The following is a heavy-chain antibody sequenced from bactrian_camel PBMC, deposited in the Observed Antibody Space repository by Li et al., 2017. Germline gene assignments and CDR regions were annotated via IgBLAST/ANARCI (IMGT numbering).Heavy chain of an antibody. J-gene: IGHJ4*01. Sequence: VQLVESGGGSVQVGGSLRLSCAASQYFNRNYFMGWLRQNPGKEREGVAVISRGGDRTLYADSVKGRFTISQDKARNTVYLQMESLKPEDTAMYYCAAGRTSTLVPARYTYWGQGTQVTVS. D-gene: IGHD4*01. CDR2: ISRGGDRT. CDR3: AAGRTSTLVPARYTY. V-gene: IGHV3S40*01. CDR1: QYFNRNYF.